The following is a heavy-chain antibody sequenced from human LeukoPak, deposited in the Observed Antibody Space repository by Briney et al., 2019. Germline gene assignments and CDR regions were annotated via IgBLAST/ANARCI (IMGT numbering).Heavy chain of an antibody. CDR1: GFTFSSYE. CDR3: AELGITMIGGV. V-gene: IGHV3-48*03. J-gene: IGHJ6*04. D-gene: IGHD3-10*02. Sequence: PGGSLRLSCAASGFTFSSYEMIWVRQAPGKGLEWVSYISSSGSTIYHADSVKGRSTISRDNAKNSLYLQMNSLRAEDTAVYYCAELGITMIGGVWGKGTTVTISS. CDR2: ISSSGSTI.